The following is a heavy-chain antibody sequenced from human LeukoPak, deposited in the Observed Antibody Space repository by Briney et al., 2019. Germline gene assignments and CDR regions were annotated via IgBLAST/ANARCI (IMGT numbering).Heavy chain of an antibody. Sequence: SETLSLTCTVSGGSISSSSYSWGWIRQPPGKGLEWIGSIYYSGSTYYNPSLKSRVTISVDTSKNQFSLKLSSVTAADTAVYYCARNVRYCSGGSCWAGLNWFDPWGQGTLVTVSS. CDR2: IYYSGST. CDR3: ARNVRYCSGGSCWAGLNWFDP. CDR1: GGSISSSSYS. D-gene: IGHD2-15*01. J-gene: IGHJ5*02. V-gene: IGHV4-39*01.